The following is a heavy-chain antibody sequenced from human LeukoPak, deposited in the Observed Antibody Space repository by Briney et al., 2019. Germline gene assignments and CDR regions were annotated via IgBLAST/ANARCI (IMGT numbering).Heavy chain of an antibody. CDR1: GFTFSTYS. CDR3: ARHGLGFLEWTIDY. J-gene: IGHJ4*02. Sequence: GGSLRLSCAASGFTFSTYSMNWVRQAPGKGLEWVSSISSSSTYIYHADSLKGRFTISRDNAKNSLYLQVNSLRAEDTAVYYCARHGLGFLEWTIDYWGQGTLVTVSS. D-gene: IGHD3-3*01. V-gene: IGHV3-21*01. CDR2: ISSSSTYI.